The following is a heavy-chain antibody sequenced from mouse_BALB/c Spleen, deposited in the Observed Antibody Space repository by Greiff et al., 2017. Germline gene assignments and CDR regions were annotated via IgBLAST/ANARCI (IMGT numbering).Heavy chain of an antibody. CDR1: GDSITSGY. CDR3: ARYYYGSSYVSYYAMDY. J-gene: IGHJ4*01. D-gene: IGHD1-1*01. Sequence: EVQLQESGPSLVKPSQTLSLTCSVTGDSITSGYWNWIRKFPGNKLEYMGYISYSGSTYYNPSLKSRISITRDTSKNQYYLQLNSVTTEDTATYYCARYYYGSSYVSYYAMDYWGQGTSVTVSS. CDR2: ISYSGST. V-gene: IGHV3-8*02.